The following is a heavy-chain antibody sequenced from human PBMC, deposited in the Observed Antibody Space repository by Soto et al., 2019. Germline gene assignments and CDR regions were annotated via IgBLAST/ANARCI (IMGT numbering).Heavy chain of an antibody. CDR1: GGSISSGDYY. V-gene: IGHV4-31*03. Sequence: SETLSLTCTVSGGSISSGDYYWSWIRQHPGKGLEWIGYIYYSGSTYYNPSLKSRLSISVDTSKNQFSLKLSSVTAADTAVYYCERCHLRRPPSYWGQGTLVTVSS. J-gene: IGHJ4*02. D-gene: IGHD4-17*01. CDR2: IYYSGST. CDR3: ERCHLRRPPSY.